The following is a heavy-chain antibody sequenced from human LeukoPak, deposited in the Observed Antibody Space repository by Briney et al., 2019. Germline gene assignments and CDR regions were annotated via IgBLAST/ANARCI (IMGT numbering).Heavy chain of an antibody. J-gene: IGHJ4*02. CDR1: GFTFSSYS. V-gene: IGHV3-21*01. CDR3: ARDRAAAGTDLDY. D-gene: IGHD6-13*01. CDR2: ISSSSSYI. Sequence: GGSLRLSCAASGFTFSSYSMNWVRQAPGKGLEGVSSISSSSSYIYYADSVKGRFTIPRDNAKNSLYLQMNSLRAEDTAVYYCARDRAAAGTDLDYWGQGTLVTVSS.